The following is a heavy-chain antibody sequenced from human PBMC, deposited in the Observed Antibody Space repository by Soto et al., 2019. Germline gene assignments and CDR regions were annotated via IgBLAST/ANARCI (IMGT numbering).Heavy chain of an antibody. J-gene: IGHJ4*02. CDR3: ARYPRYYYDSSGYYYVSQVKFDY. Sequence: PGESLKISCKGSGFSFTTYWIAWVRQMPGKGLEWMGIIYPGDSKTTYSPSFQGHVTISADKSISTAYLQWSSLKASDTAMYYCARYPRYYYDSSGYYYVSQVKFDYWGQGTLVTVSS. D-gene: IGHD3-22*01. CDR1: GFSFTTYW. V-gene: IGHV5-51*01. CDR2: IYPGDSKT.